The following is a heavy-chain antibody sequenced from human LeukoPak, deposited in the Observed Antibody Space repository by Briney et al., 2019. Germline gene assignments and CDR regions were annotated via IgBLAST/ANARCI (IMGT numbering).Heavy chain of an antibody. J-gene: IGHJ4*02. CDR3: AKDSSGSGSYDFGNY. CDR1: GFTFSHYG. V-gene: IGHV3-30*02. D-gene: IGHD3-10*01. CDR2: IWYDASDK. Sequence: GGSLRLSCAASGFTFSHYGMHWVRQAPGKGLEWVAFIWYDASDKYYGDSVKGRFTIPRDNSKNTLYLQMNSLRAEDTALYYCAKDSSGSGSYDFGNYWGQGAVVTVSS.